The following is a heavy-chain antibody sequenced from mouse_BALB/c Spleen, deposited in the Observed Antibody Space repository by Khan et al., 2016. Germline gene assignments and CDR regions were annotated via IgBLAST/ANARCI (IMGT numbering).Heavy chain of an antibody. CDR1: GYTFTSYY. CDR2: INPSNGDT. V-gene: IGHV1S81*02. Sequence: VQLQESGAELVKPGASVKLSCKASGYTFTSYYMYWVKQRPGQGLEWIGEINPSNGDTNFNERFKSKATLTVDKSSSTTSMQFSSLTSEDSAVYYCTRAGYDYPFADWGQGTLVTVSA. J-gene: IGHJ3*01. CDR3: TRAGYDYPFAD. D-gene: IGHD2-4*01.